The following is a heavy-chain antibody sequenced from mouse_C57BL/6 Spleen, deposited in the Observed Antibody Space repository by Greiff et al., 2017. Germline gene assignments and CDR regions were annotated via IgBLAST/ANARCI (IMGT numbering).Heavy chain of an antibody. CDR1: GFNIKDDY. D-gene: IGHD1-1*01. CDR2: IDPENGDT. V-gene: IGHV14-4*01. J-gene: IGHJ4*01. Sequence: EVQLKESGAELVRPGASVKLSCTASGFNIKDDYMHWVKQRPEQGLEWIGWIDPENGDTEYASKFQGKATITADTSSNTAYLQLSSLTSEDTAVYYCTFHYYGSSYDYAMDYWGQGTSVTVSS. CDR3: TFHYYGSSYDYAMDY.